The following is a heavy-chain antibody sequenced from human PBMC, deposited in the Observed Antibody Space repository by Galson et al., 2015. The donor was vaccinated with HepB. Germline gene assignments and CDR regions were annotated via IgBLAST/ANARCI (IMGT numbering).Heavy chain of an antibody. CDR1: GFYFSSYS. CDR3: ARVFDDYGPPNY. Sequence: SLRLSCAASGFYFSSYSMTWVRQAPGKGLEWVSSITTYNYKYQADSLKGRFTIYRDNAKNSLYLQMNSLGAEDTAVYYCARVFDDYGPPNYWGQGTLVTVSS. D-gene: IGHD4-17*01. CDR2: ITTYNYK. J-gene: IGHJ4*02. V-gene: IGHV3-21*01.